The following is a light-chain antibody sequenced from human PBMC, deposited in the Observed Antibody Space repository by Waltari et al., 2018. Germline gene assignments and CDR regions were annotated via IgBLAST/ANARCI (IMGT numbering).Light chain of an antibody. Sequence: EIVMTQSPATLSVSPGERATLSCRASQSVGTHLAWYQQRPGQAPRLLIYGASTRATGIPARCSGSGSGTDFILTISSLQSEDFAVYHCQQGNSWPWTFGQGTKVEIK. CDR2: GAS. CDR3: QQGNSWPWT. J-gene: IGKJ1*01. CDR1: QSVGTH. V-gene: IGKV3-15*01.